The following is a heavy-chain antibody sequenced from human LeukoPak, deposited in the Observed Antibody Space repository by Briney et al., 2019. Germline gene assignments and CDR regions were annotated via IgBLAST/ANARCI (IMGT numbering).Heavy chain of an antibody. Sequence: PPETLSLTCSVSGGSISSYYWSWLRQPAGEGLEWIGRIYTSGSTNYNPSLKSRVTISVDTSKNQFSLKLSSVTAADTAVYYCARARYSSGIEFDYWGQGTLVTVSS. CDR3: ARARYSSGIEFDY. D-gene: IGHD6-19*01. J-gene: IGHJ4*02. V-gene: IGHV4-4*07. CDR1: GGSISSYY. CDR2: IYTSGST.